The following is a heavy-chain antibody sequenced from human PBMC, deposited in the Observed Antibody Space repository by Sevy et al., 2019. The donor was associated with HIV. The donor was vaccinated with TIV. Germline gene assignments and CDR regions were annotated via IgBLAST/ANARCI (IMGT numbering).Heavy chain of an antibody. D-gene: IGHD2-15*01. CDR3: ARALAYCSGGSCSIGWGMDV. J-gene: IGHJ6*02. V-gene: IGHV3-74*01. Sequence: LLPQRGSLRLSCAASGFTFRSYWMHWVRQAPGKGLVWVSRINIDGSNTTYADSVKGRFTISRDNAKNTLYLQMNSLRAEDTAVYYCARALAYCSGGSCSIGWGMDVRGQGTTVTVSS. CDR1: GFTFRSYW. CDR2: INIDGSNT.